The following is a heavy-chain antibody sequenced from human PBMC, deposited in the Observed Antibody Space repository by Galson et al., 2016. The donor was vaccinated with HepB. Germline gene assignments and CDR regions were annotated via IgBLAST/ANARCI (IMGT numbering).Heavy chain of an antibody. CDR2: ISYDGTYQ. V-gene: IGHV3-30*04. CDR1: GYRFSGQA. CDR3: ARELSLVPGKGGHFDL. D-gene: IGHD3-10*01. Sequence: SLRLSCAASGYRFSGQAMHWVRQAPGKGLEWVAVISYDGTYQLYEDSVRGRFPISRDNFNNTLYLQMNSLRTEDTAVYYCARELSLVPGKGGHFDLWGQGTLVTVSS. J-gene: IGHJ5*02.